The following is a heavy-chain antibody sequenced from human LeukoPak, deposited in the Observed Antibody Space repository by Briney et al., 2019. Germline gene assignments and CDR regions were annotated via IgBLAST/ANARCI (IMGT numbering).Heavy chain of an antibody. CDR1: GFIFNGHY. CDR2: INPNSGGT. Sequence: ASVKVSCKASGFIFNGHYLHWVRQAPGQGLEWVGWINPNSGGTNYAHKFRGRVTMTRDTSINDAYMEVSGLTSDDTAVYYCALSSKDSVLVPTAQEGFGSWGQGTLVTVSS. J-gene: IGHJ4*02. CDR3: ALSSKDSVLVPTAQEGFGS. D-gene: IGHD2-2*01. V-gene: IGHV1-2*02.